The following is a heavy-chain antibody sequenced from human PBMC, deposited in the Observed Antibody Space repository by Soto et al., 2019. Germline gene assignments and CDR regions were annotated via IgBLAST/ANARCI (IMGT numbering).Heavy chain of an antibody. CDR2: MNPNSGNT. Sequence: ASVKVSCKASGYTFTSYDINWVRQATGQGLEWMGWMNPNSGNTGYAQKFQGRVTITRNTSISTAYMELSSLRSEDTAVYYCATYFWSGYYTYYYYYYGMDVWGQGTTVTVSS. D-gene: IGHD3-3*01. CDR3: ATYFWSGYYTYYYYYYGMDV. CDR1: GYTFTSYD. J-gene: IGHJ6*02. V-gene: IGHV1-8*01.